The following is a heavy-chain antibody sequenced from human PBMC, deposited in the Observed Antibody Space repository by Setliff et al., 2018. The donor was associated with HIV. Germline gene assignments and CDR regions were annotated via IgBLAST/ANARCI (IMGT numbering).Heavy chain of an antibody. CDR1: GDSISSGSYF. D-gene: IGHD1-1*01. V-gene: IGHV4-39*02. CDR2: IYYTGFA. J-gene: IGHJ4*02. CDR3: TREGRGDPAMATTRIDY. Sequence: PSETLSLTCSVSGDSISSGSYFWGWTRQTPGKGLEWIGNIYYTGFAYYNPSLKSRVTISLDTSKTHFFLNLTSVTDADTAVYFCTREGRGDPAMATTRIDYWGQGKLVTVS.